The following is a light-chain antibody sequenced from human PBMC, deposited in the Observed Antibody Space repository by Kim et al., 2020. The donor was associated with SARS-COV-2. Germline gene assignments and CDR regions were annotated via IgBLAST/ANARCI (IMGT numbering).Light chain of an antibody. CDR2: QYD. CDR3: QAWDSNSLYV. CDR1: NLGDRY. J-gene: IGLJ1*01. Sequence: SYELTQPPSVSVSPGQTASITCSGDNLGDRYVCWYQHKPGQSPVLVIYQYDKRPSGIPERISGSNSGNTATLTISGTQTMDEADYYCQAWDSNSLYVFGT. V-gene: IGLV3-1*01.